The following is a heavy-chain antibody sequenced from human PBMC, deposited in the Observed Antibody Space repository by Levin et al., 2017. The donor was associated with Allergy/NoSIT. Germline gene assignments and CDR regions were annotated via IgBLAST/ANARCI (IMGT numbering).Heavy chain of an antibody. V-gene: IGHV3-23*01. CDR2: ISGSGGST. CDR1: GFTFSSYA. J-gene: IGHJ2*01. D-gene: IGHD2-21*02. Sequence: PGGSLRLSCAASGFTFSSYAMSWVRQAPGKGLEWVSAISGSGGSTYYADSVKGRFTISRDNSKNTLYLQMNSLRAEDTAVYYCAKDSKHIVVVTAIPVAYFDRWGRGTLVTVSS. CDR3: AKDSKHIVVVTAIPVAYFDR.